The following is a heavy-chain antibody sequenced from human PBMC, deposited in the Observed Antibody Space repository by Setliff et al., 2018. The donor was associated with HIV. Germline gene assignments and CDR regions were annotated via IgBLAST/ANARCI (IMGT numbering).Heavy chain of an antibody. J-gene: IGHJ4*02. CDR3: ARGGGFWSGQLDF. Sequence: PSETLSLTCAVYGGSFSGHYWSWIRQPPGKGLELIGEINHSGISNFNPSLKSRVTIPIDTPRNQFSLKLSSVTAADTAVYYCARGGGFWSGQLDFWGQGTLGTVSS. D-gene: IGHD3-3*01. CDR1: GGSFSGHY. CDR2: INHSGIS. V-gene: IGHV4-34*01.